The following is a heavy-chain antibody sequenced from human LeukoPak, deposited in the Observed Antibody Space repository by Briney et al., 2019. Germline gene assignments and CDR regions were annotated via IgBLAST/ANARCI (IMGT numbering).Heavy chain of an antibody. CDR1: GYTFTSYY. CDR2: INPSGGST. J-gene: IGHJ4*02. CDR3: AREGDDYGDYRYFDY. Sequence: ASVKVSCKASGYTFTSYYMHWVRQAPGQGLEWMGIINPSGGSTSYAQEFQGRVTMTRDTSTSTVYMELSSLRSEDTAVYYCAREGDDYGDYRYFDYWGQGTLVTVSS. D-gene: IGHD4-17*01. V-gene: IGHV1-46*01.